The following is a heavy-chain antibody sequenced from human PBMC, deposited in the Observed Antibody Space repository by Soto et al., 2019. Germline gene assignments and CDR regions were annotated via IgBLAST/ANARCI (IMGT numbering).Heavy chain of an antibody. V-gene: IGHV1-2*04. D-gene: IGHD5-12*01. CDR3: ARERGGATATLDDYYYYVDV. Sequence: QVQLVQSGAEVKEPGASVTVSCRASGDRFTDYYMHWVRQAPGQGLEWVGRINPNRGVTKYAKKFQGWVTMSRDTSIRIVYMQLSRLGVDDTAIYYCARERGGATATLDDYYYYVDVWGTGTTVTVSS. CDR2: INPNRGVT. J-gene: IGHJ6*03. CDR1: GDRFTDYY.